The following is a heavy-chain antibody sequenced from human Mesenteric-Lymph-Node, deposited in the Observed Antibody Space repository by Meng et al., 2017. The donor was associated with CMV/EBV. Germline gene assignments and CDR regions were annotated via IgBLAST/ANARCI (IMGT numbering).Heavy chain of an antibody. Sequence: LSCAASGFTFSSYSMNWVRQAPGKGLEWVSSISSSSSYIYYADSLKGRFTISRDNAKNSLYLQMNSLRAEDTAVYYCARESGPAVDDYWGQGTLVTVSS. CDR2: ISSSSSYI. V-gene: IGHV3-21*01. CDR3: ARESGPAVDDY. J-gene: IGHJ4*02. CDR1: GFTFSSYS. D-gene: IGHD6-19*01.